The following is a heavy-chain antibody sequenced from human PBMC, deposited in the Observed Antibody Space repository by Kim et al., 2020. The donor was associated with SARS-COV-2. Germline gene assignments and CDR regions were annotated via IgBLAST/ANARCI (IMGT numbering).Heavy chain of an antibody. CDR3: ARDHAAGPPYYYYGMDV. V-gene: IGHV3-48*02. Sequence: GGSLRLSCAASGFTFSSYSMNWVRQAPGKGLEWVSYISSSSSTIYYADSVKGRFTIYRDNAKNSLYLQMNSLRDEDTAVYYCARDHAAGPPYYYYGMDVWGQGTTVTVSS. D-gene: IGHD6-13*01. J-gene: IGHJ6*02. CDR1: GFTFSSYS. CDR2: ISSSSSTI.